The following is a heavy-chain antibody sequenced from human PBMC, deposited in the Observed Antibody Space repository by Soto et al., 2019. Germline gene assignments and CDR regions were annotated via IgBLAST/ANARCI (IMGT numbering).Heavy chain of an antibody. Sequence: PSETLSLTCAVPSGSITSGGFYWHWVRQRPGEGLEWVSAISGSGGSTYCADSVKGRFTISRDNSKNTLYLQMNSLRAEDTAVYYCSRDDSDWFFNWGRGTLVTVSS. D-gene: IGHD3-9*01. CDR1: SGSITSGG. CDR3: SRDDSDWFFN. J-gene: IGHJ4*02. V-gene: IGHV3-23*01. CDR2: ISGSGGST.